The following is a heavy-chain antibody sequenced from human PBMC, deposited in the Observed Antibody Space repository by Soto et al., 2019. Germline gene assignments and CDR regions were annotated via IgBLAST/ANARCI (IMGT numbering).Heavy chain of an antibody. D-gene: IGHD1-7*01. CDR3: ARVPPVLQWYNWNYGAGNWFDP. CDR2: IIPISGTA. CDR1: GGTFSSYA. Sequence: QVQLVQSGAEVKKPGSSVKVSCKASGGTFSSYAISWVRQAPGQGLEWMGGIIPISGTANYAQKFQGRVTITADESTSTAYMELSSLRSEDTAVYYCARVPPVLQWYNWNYGAGNWFDPWGQGTLVTVSS. J-gene: IGHJ5*02. V-gene: IGHV1-69*01.